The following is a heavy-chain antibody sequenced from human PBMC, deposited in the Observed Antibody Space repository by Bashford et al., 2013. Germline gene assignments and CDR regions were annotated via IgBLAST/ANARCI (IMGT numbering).Heavy chain of an antibody. Sequence: GESLKISCKTSGYDFTTSWIAWVRQMPGKGLEWMGIIWPDDSDTRYSPSFQGQVTFSVDKSISTAYLQWSSLKASDTAIYYCARMWSHGMDVWGQGTTVTVSS. J-gene: IGHJ6*02. CDR2: IWPDDSDT. V-gene: IGHV5-51*01. CDR1: GYDFTTSW. D-gene: IGHD2-21*01. CDR3: ARMWSHGMDV.